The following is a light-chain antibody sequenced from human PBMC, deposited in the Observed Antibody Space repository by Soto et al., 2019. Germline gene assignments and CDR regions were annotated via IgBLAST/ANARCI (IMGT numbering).Light chain of an antibody. CDR3: QQYGSSPLT. CDR2: GAS. V-gene: IGKV3-20*01. J-gene: IGKJ4*01. Sequence: EIVLTRSPGTLSLSPGERATLSCRASQSVSSSYLAWHQQKPGQAPRLLIYGASSRATGIPDRFSGSGSGTDFTLTISRLEPEDFAVYYCQQYGSSPLTFGGGTKVEIK. CDR1: QSVSSSY.